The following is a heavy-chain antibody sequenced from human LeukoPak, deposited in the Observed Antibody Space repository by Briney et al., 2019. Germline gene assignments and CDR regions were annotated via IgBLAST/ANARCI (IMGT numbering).Heavy chain of an antibody. D-gene: IGHD5-18*01. CDR2: IIPILGIA. CDR3: ARVLRYSYGSYFDY. CDR1: GGTFSSYT. J-gene: IGHJ4*02. Sequence: SVKVSCKASGGTFSSYTISWVRQAPRQGLKWMGRIIPILGIANYAQKFQGGVTITADKSTSTAYMELSSLSSEDTAVYYCARVLRYSYGSYFDYWGQGTLVTVSS. V-gene: IGHV1-69*02.